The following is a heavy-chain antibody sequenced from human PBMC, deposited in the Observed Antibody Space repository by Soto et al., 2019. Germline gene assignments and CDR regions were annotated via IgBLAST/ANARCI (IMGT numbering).Heavy chain of an antibody. D-gene: IGHD2-21*02. CDR3: ARGAGYCGGDCYFEGYGMDV. V-gene: IGHV1-2*04. J-gene: IGHJ6*02. Sequence: GASVKVSCKASGYTFTRYYMHWVRQAPGQGPEWMGWINPNSGGTNYAQKFQGWVTMTRDTSISTAYMELSRLRSDDTAVYYCARGAGYCGGDCYFEGYGMDVWGQGTTVTVS. CDR1: GYTFTRYY. CDR2: INPNSGGT.